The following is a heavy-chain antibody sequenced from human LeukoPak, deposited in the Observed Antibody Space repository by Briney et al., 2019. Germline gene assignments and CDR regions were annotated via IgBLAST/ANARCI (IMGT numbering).Heavy chain of an antibody. J-gene: IGHJ4*02. V-gene: IGHV3-53*01. D-gene: IGHD6-19*01. Sequence: PGGPLRLSCAVSGFVVSNNYMNWVRQAPGKGLEWVSVIYSGGSTKYADSVKGRFTISRDNSKNTLYLQMNSLRAEDTAVYYCARSITVVGAYFEYWGQGTLVSVSS. CDR1: GFVVSNNY. CDR3: ARSITVVGAYFEY. CDR2: IYSGGST.